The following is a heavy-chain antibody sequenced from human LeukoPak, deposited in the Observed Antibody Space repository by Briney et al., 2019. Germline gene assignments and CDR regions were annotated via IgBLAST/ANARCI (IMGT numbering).Heavy chain of an antibody. CDR3: ARVDRYCSSTSCSTFYFDY. CDR2: INPSGGST. D-gene: IGHD2-2*01. J-gene: IGHJ4*02. V-gene: IGHV1-46*01. Sequence: GASVKVSCKASGYTFTSYYMHWVRQAPGQGLEWMGIINPSGGSTSYAQEFQGRVTMTRDTSTSTVYMELSSLRSEDTAVYYCARVDRYCSSTSCSTFYFDYWGQGTLVTVSS. CDR1: GYTFTSYY.